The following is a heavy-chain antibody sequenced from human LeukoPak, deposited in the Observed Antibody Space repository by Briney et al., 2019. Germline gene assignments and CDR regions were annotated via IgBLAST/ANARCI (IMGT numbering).Heavy chain of an antibody. J-gene: IGHJ3*01. CDR2: INQDGSEK. CDR1: GFTFSTYW. V-gene: IGHV3-7*01. D-gene: IGHD4-17*01. Sequence: GGSLRLSCAGSGFTFSTYWMSWVRQAPGKGLEWVGNINQDGSEKNFVDSVKGRFTISRDNAKNSLYLQLNRLRVEDTATYFCARDTTHTHYGDAFDLWGQGTLVAVSS. CDR3: ARDTTHTHYGDAFDL.